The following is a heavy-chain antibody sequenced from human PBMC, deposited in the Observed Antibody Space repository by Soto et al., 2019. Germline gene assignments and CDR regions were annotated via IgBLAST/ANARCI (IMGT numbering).Heavy chain of an antibody. D-gene: IGHD6-6*01. CDR1: GFSFSGSA. Sequence: GGSLRLSCAASGFSFSGSAVHWVRPASGKGLEWVGRIRSKANSYATTYAESVEGRLTISRDDSKNTAYLQLNSLKTEDTAVYYCTRGASDSGSSFFGYWGPGTLVTVSS. CDR2: IRSKANSYAT. J-gene: IGHJ4*02. V-gene: IGHV3-73*01. CDR3: TRGASDSGSSFFGY.